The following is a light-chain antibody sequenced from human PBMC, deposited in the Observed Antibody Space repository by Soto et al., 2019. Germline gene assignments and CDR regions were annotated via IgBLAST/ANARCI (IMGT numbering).Light chain of an antibody. J-gene: IGKJ1*01. CDR3: QQGTT. Sequence: EIVLTQSPGTLSLSPGERATLSCRASQSVSSSYLAWYQQKPGQAPRRLIYGASSRATDIPDRFSGSGSGTDFTLTISRLEPEDFAVYYCQQGTTFGQGTKVDI. CDR1: QSVSSSY. V-gene: IGKV3-20*01. CDR2: GAS.